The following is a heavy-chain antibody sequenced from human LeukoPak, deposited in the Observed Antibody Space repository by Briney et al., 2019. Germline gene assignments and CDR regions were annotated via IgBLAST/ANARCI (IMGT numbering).Heavy chain of an antibody. Sequence: GGTLRLSCAASGFTFSSYSMNWVRQAPGKGLGWVSSISSSSSYIYYADSVKGRFTISRDNAKNSLYLQMNSLRAEDTAVYYCARTPPYYYDSSGYYYYYYYMDVWGKGTTVTISS. D-gene: IGHD3-22*01. CDR1: GFTFSSYS. V-gene: IGHV3-21*01. CDR3: ARTPPYYYDSSGYYYYYYYMDV. CDR2: ISSSSSYI. J-gene: IGHJ6*03.